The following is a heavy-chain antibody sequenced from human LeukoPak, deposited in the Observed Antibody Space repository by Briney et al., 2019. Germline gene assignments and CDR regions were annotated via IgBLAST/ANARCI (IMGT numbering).Heavy chain of an antibody. Sequence: SETLSLTCTVPGYSISSGYYWGWIRQPPGKGLEWIGSIYYSGTIYYDPSLKSRVTISGDTSKNQFSLKLNSVTAVDTAVYYCAGLQREDGGNADFWNGYDHLGQGSLVTVSS. D-gene: IGHD3-3*01. J-gene: IGHJ5*02. CDR1: GYSISSGYY. CDR2: IYYSGTI. V-gene: IGHV4-38-2*02. CDR3: AGLQREDGGNADFWNGYDH.